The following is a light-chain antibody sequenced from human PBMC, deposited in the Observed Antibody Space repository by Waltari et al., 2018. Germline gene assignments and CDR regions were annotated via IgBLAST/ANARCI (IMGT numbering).Light chain of an antibody. CDR1: QSVSSGY. CDR2: DTS. J-gene: IGKJ3*01. Sequence: DIVLTQSPGTLSLSPTEGATLSCRASQSVSSGYLAWYQQKPGQAPRLLIYDTSRRAAGIPERFSGSGSETDFTLTISRLEPEDFAVYYCQQYGGSPFTFGPGTKVDI. V-gene: IGKV3-20*01. CDR3: QQYGGSPFT.